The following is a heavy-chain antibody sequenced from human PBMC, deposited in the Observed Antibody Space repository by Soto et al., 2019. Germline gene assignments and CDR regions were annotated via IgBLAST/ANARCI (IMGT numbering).Heavy chain of an antibody. J-gene: IGHJ6*02. CDR3: ARGGYCSSTSCYVNYYYGMYV. CDR1: GGTFSSYA. CDR2: IIPISGTE. Sequence: QVQLVQSGAEVKKPGSSVKVSCKASGGTFSSYAISWVRQAPGQGLEWMGGIIPISGTENYAQKFQGRFTITADESTINAYMELSSLRPDGTAVYYCARGGYCSSTSCYVNYYYGMYVWGQGTTVTVSS. D-gene: IGHD2-2*01. V-gene: IGHV1-69*01.